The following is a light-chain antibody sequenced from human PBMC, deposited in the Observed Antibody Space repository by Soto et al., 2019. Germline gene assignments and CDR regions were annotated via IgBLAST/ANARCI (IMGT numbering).Light chain of an antibody. CDR3: QQRGSWPAT. CDR2: DAS. V-gene: IGKV3-11*01. CDR1: QSVRSS. Sequence: EIVLTHSPATLSLSPGERATLSCWASQSVRSSLAWYQQKPGQAPRLLIYDASARATDIPARFSGSGSGTDFTLTITSLEPEDFAVYYCQQRGSWPATFGPGTKVDIK. J-gene: IGKJ3*01.